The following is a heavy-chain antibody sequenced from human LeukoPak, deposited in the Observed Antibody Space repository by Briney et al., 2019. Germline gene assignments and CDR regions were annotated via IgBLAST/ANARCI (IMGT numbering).Heavy chain of an antibody. Sequence: LETLSLTCTVSGGSMSSYYWSWIRQPPGKGLEWIGYISYSGSTNYNPSLKSRITISVDTSKNQFSLKLSSVTAADTALYYCARSGVTALSWVDPWGQGTLVTVSS. CDR1: GGSMSSYY. V-gene: IGHV4-59*08. J-gene: IGHJ5*01. D-gene: IGHD2-21*02. CDR2: ISYSGST. CDR3: ARSGVTALSWVDP.